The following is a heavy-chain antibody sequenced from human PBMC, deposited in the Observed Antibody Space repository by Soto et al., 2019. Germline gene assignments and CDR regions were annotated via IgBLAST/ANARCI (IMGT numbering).Heavy chain of an antibody. J-gene: IGHJ4*02. CDR3: ARVRLRYFDAEFEY. D-gene: IGHD3-9*01. CDR1: GGTFSSYA. V-gene: IGHV1-69*13. Sequence: SVKVSCKASGGTFSSYAISWVRQAPGQGLEWMGGIIPIFGTANYAQKFQGRVTITADESTSTAYMELSSLRSEDTAVYYCARVRLRYFDAEFEYWGQGTLVTVSS. CDR2: IIPIFGTA.